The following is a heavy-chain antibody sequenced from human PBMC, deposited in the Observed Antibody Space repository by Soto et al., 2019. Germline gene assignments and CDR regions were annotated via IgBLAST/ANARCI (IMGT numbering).Heavy chain of an antibody. D-gene: IGHD5-12*01. V-gene: IGHV3-30-3*01. CDR2: ISYDGSNK. CDR1: VVTFSGYA. J-gene: IGHJ4*02. CDR3: ARPRSGYVLPFDY. Sequence: GGSLRLSYAASVVTFSGYAVRWFPQAPGKGLEWVAVISYDGSNKYYADSVKGRFTISRDNSKNTLYLQMNSLRAEDTAVYYCARPRSGYVLPFDYWGQGTLVTVSS.